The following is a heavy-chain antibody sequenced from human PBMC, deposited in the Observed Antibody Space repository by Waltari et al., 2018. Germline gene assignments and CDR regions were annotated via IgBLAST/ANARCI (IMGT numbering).Heavy chain of an antibody. D-gene: IGHD1-26*01. J-gene: IGHJ4*02. CDR1: GFTFSTYW. Sequence: EVQLVESGGDLVQPGGALRLSCAASGFTFSTYWMSWVRQAPGKGLEGVAKRKQDGREKCDGDSVKGRFTISRDNARNSLYLQINSLRGEDTAVYYCARVSWDTITRKGIDYWGLGTLVIVSS. CDR3: ARVSWDTITRKGIDY. CDR2: RKQDGREK. V-gene: IGHV3-7*01.